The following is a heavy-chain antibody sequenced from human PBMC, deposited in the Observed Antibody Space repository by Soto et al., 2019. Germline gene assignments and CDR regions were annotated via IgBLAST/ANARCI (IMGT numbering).Heavy chain of an antibody. Sequence: SATLSLTCAVYGGSFSGYYWSWIRQPPGKGLEWIGEINHSGSTNYNPSLKSRVTISVDTSKNQFSLKLSSVTAADTAVYYCARGLSSSTEYDAFDIWGQGTMVTVSS. CDR3: ARGLSSSTEYDAFDI. J-gene: IGHJ3*02. CDR2: INHSGST. D-gene: IGHD6-13*01. CDR1: GGSFSGYY. V-gene: IGHV4-34*01.